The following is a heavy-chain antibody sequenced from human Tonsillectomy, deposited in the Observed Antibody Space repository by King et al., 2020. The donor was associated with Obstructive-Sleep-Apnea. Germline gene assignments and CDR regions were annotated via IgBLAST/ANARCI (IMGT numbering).Heavy chain of an antibody. CDR1: CDSISNYY. CDR2: MYYSGNT. J-gene: IGHJ4*02. Sequence: QLQESGPGLVKPSETLSLTCTVSCDSISNYYWSWIRQPPGKGLEWIGYMYYSGNTNYNPSLKHRVTISADTSKIQFSLRLNSVSAADTAVYYCARHRGVEDYGGYGDYFDYWGQGTLVTVSS. CDR3: ARHRGVEDYGGYGDYFDY. V-gene: IGHV4-59*08. D-gene: IGHD5-12*01.